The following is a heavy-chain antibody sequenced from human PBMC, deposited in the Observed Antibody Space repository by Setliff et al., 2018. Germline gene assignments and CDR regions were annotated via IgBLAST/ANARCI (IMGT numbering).Heavy chain of an antibody. CDR2: IYHDGNS. Sequence: ASETLSLTCAVSGVSINSLSWWSWVRQSPGKWLEWIGEIYHDGNSNFNPSVHYSRSLTSRVTMSIDKSNNQFSLKLTSVTAADTAVYYCAKGGGRYHSDAWGQGILVTVSS. CDR3: AKGGGRYHSDA. D-gene: IGHD1-1*01. CDR1: GVSINSLSW. V-gene: IGHV4-4*02. J-gene: IGHJ5*02.